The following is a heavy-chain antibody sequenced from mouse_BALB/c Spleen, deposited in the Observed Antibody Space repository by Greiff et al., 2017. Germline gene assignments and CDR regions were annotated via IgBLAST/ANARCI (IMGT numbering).Heavy chain of an antibody. CDR3: ARNSDYGGAWFAY. J-gene: IGHJ3*01. Sequence: EVQVVESGGGLVKPGGSLKLSCAASGFTFSSYAMSWVRQSPEKRLEWVAEISSGGSYTYYPDTVTGRFTISRDNAKNTLYLEMSSLRSEDTAMYYCARNSDYGGAWFAYWGQGTLVTVSA. D-gene: IGHD2-4*01. CDR1: GFTFSSYA. V-gene: IGHV5-9-4*01. CDR2: ISSGGSYT.